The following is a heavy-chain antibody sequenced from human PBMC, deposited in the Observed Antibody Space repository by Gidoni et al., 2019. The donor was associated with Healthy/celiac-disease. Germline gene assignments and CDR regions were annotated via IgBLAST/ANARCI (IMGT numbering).Heavy chain of an antibody. CDR2: IGTAGDT. CDR1: GFTFSSYD. J-gene: IGHJ3*02. V-gene: IGHV3-13*01. D-gene: IGHD2-2*01. Sequence: EVQLVESGGGLVQPGGSLRLSCAASGFTFSSYDMHWVRQATGKGLEWVSAIGTAGDTYYPGSVKGRFTISRENAKNSLYLQMNSLRAGDTAVYYCARGRGAIAAFDIWGQGTMVTVSS. CDR3: ARGRGAIAAFDI.